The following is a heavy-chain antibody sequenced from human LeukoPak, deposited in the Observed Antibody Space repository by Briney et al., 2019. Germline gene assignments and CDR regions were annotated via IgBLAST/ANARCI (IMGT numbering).Heavy chain of an antibody. V-gene: IGHV4-38-2*01. CDR2: IYHSGYA. J-gene: IGHJ5*02. Sequence: SETLSLTCAVSGYSINGGYSWGWIRQRPGKGLEWIGNIYHSGYAYYNPSLKSRVTISMDTSKNQFSLKLSSVTAADTAVYYCARNSSLTTLKGGWFDPWGQGTLVTVSS. CDR3: ARNSSLTTLKGGWFDP. CDR1: GYSINGGYS. D-gene: IGHD4-11*01.